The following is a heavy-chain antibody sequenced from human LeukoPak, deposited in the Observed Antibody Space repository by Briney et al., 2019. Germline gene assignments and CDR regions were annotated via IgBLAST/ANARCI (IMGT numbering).Heavy chain of an antibody. CDR2: ISGSGGST. V-gene: IGHV3-23*01. CDR1: GFTFITFG. D-gene: IGHD3-9*01. J-gene: IGHJ4*02. Sequence: GGSLRLSCAASGFTFITFGMSWVRQAPGTGLEWVSGISGSGGSTYYADSVKGRFTISRDNSKSTLYLQMNSLRAEDTAMYYCAKTFGTGYPRNADYWGQGTLVTVSS. CDR3: AKTFGTGYPRNADY.